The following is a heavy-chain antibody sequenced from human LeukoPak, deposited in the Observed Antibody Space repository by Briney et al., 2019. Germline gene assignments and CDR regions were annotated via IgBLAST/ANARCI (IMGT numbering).Heavy chain of an antibody. Sequence: GGSLRLSCAASGFTFDDYAMHWVRQAPGKGLEWVSGISWNSGSIGYADSVKGRFTISRDNAKNSLYLQMNSLRAEDTALYYCARSAGKNKYDILTGYRSWFDPWGQGTTVTVSS. CDR3: ARSAGKNKYDILTGYRSWFDP. CDR2: ISWNSGSI. J-gene: IGHJ5*01. CDR1: GFTFDDYA. D-gene: IGHD3-9*01. V-gene: IGHV3-9*01.